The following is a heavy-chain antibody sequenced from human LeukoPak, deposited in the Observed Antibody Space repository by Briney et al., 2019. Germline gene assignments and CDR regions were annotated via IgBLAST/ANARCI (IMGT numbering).Heavy chain of an antibody. Sequence: SETLSLTCTVSGGSISSYYWSWIRQPPGKGLEWIGYIYYSGSTNYNPSLKSRVTISVDTSKNQFSLKLNSVTAADTAVYYCARSERLAYCGGDCYPDAFDVWGQGTMVTVSS. V-gene: IGHV4-59*01. J-gene: IGHJ3*01. D-gene: IGHD2-21*02. CDR3: ARSERLAYCGGDCYPDAFDV. CDR2: IYYSGST. CDR1: GGSISSYY.